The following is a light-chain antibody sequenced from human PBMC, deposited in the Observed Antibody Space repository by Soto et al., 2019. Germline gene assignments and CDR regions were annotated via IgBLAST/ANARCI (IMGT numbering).Light chain of an antibody. CDR1: QDISSY. V-gene: IGKV1-39*01. CDR2: DAS. J-gene: IGKJ5*01. CDR3: QQGYSTPIT. Sequence: DIQLTQSPSFLSASVGDRVTITCRASQDISSYLAWYQQKPGKAPKPLIYDASSLHSGVPSRFSGSGSGTDFTLPISSLPPEDFATYYCQQGYSTPITFGQGTRLEIK.